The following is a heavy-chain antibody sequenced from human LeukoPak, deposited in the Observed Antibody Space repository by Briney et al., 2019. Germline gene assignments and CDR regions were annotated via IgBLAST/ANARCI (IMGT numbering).Heavy chain of an antibody. CDR1: GDSISSGPYY. D-gene: IGHD6-19*01. V-gene: IGHV4-31*03. Sequence: PSQTLSLTCSVSGDSISSGPYYWSWIRQHPGKGLEWIGYLYYSGSSYYNPSLMSRVTISVDTSKNQFSLKLTSVTAADTAVYYCARRIAVDYAFDISGQGTMVTVSS. J-gene: IGHJ3*02. CDR3: ARRIAVDYAFDI. CDR2: LYYSGSS.